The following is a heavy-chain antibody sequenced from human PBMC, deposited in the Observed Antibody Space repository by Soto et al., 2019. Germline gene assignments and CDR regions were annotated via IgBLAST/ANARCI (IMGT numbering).Heavy chain of an antibody. J-gene: IGHJ6*02. CDR3: ARDRSTSWYSYDYHGMDV. CDR2: INLDGSEK. D-gene: IGHD5-18*01. Sequence: EVQLVESGGGLVQPGGSLRLSCAASGFTFRTYWLSWVRQVPGKGLEWVANINLDGSEKNYVDSVKGRFTISRDNARNSLYLQISSLSAEDTALYYFARDRSTSWYSYDYHGMDVWGQGTTVTVSS. V-gene: IGHV3-7*05. CDR1: GFTFRTYW.